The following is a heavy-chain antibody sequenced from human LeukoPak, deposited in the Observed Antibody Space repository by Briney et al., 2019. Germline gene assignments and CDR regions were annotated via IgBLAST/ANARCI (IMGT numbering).Heavy chain of an antibody. Sequence: GGSLRLSCAASEFTFSDYYMSWIRQAPGKGLEWVSYISYSGDTIYYADSVKGRFTVSRDNAKNSLYLQMNSLRAEDTAVYYCARDSQWLEHFDYWGQGTLVTVSS. D-gene: IGHD6-19*01. CDR2: ISYSGDTI. CDR1: EFTFSDYY. J-gene: IGHJ4*02. V-gene: IGHV3-11*04. CDR3: ARDSQWLEHFDY.